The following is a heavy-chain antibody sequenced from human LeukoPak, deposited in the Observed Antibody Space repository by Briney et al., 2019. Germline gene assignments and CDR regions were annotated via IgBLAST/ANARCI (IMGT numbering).Heavy chain of an antibody. CDR3: AREGYEKTGAFDI. Sequence: GGSLRLSCAASGFTFSSYSMNWVRQAPGKGLEWVSSISSSSSYIYYADSVKGRFTISRDNAKNSLYLQMNSLRAEDTAVYYCAREGYEKTGAFDIRGQGTMVTVSS. V-gene: IGHV3-21*01. CDR1: GFTFSSYS. D-gene: IGHD5-12*01. J-gene: IGHJ3*02. CDR2: ISSSSSYI.